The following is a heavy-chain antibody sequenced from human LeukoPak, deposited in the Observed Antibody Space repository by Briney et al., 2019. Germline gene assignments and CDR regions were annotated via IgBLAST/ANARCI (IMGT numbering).Heavy chain of an antibody. CDR3: AREGQLADFDY. CDR2: INGDGGST. V-gene: IGHV3-74*01. D-gene: IGHD6-6*01. Sequence: GGSLRLSCAASGFTFSSYWMHWVRQAPGKGLVWVSRINGDGGSTNYADSVKGRFTISRDNAKNTLYLQMNSLRAEDTAVYYCAREGQLADFDYWGQGTLVTVSS. J-gene: IGHJ4*02. CDR1: GFTFSSYW.